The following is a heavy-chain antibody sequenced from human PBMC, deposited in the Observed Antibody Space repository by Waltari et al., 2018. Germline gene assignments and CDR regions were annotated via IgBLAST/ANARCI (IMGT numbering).Heavy chain of an antibody. V-gene: IGHV1-24*01. D-gene: IGHD1-26*01. Sequence: QVQLVLSGAEVKKPGASVKVCCKVSGYTLTELYIPWVRQAPGKGLEWMGGFDPEDGETIYAGKFQGRVTITADTSTDTAYMELSSLRSEDTAVYYCATDSGSYGRFDPWGQGTLVTVSS. CDR1: GYTLTELY. CDR3: ATDSGSYGRFDP. CDR2: FDPEDGET. J-gene: IGHJ5*02.